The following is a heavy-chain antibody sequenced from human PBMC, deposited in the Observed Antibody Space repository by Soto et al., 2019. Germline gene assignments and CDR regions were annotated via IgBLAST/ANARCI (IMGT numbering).Heavy chain of an antibody. D-gene: IGHD5-18*01. CDR3: ARDSSKYTYGSFYFDY. Sequence: PGWSLRLSCASSVFTFSNYGINWVRQAPGRGLEWISFISYSSATIHYADSVRGRFTISRDNANNSLYLEMSSLRDEDTAVYFCARDSSKYTYGSFYFDYWGQGTLVTVSS. CDR1: VFTFSNYG. V-gene: IGHV3-48*02. J-gene: IGHJ4*02. CDR2: ISYSSATI.